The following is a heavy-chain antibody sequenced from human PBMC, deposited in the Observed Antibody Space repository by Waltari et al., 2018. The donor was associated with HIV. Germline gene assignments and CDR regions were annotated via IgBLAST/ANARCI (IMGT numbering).Heavy chain of an antibody. CDR1: GFTFDNYP. V-gene: IGHV3-9*01. CDR2: ISWNSGSV. Sequence: EVQLVESGGDLVQPGRSLRLSCAASGFTFDNYPMHWVRQAPGKGLEWVSGISWNSGSVGYADSVKGRFTISRDNAKNSLYLQMNSLRAEDTALYYCAKDGQFAAPWGQGTLVTVSS. CDR3: AKDGQFAAP. J-gene: IGHJ5*02. D-gene: IGHD3-16*01.